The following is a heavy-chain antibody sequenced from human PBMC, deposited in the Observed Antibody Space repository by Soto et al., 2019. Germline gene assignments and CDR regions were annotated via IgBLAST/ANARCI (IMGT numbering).Heavy chain of an antibody. CDR3: AREDSRWFDP. CDR2: IYYTGST. CDR1: GGSISNYY. J-gene: IGHJ5*02. Sequence: PXGTLSLTGTVSGGSISNYYWSWIRQPPGKGLEWVGYIYYTGSTSYNPSLKSRVAMSVDTSKKQISLKLTSVTAADTAVYYCAREDSRWFDPWGQGTRVTVSS. V-gene: IGHV4-59*01.